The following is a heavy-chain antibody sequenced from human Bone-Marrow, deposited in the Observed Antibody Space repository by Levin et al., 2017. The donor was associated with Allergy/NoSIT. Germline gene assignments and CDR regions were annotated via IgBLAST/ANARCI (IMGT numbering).Heavy chain of an antibody. J-gene: IGHJ6*02. CDR1: GGSITSGSFY. V-gene: IGHV4-30-4*01. CDR3: ARDNSPGDDYFYAMEV. Sequence: KASETLSLTCTVSGGSITSGSFYWTWIRQTPGTGLEWVGCISYSGTTYYNPSLRSRITISRDPSRNQFSLQLTSVTAADAAVYYCARDNSPGDDYFYAMEVWGQGTTVTVSS. D-gene: IGHD2-21*02. CDR2: ISYSGTT.